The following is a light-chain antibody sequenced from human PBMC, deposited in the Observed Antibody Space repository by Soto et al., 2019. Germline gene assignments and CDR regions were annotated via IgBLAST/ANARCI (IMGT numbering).Light chain of an antibody. CDR1: QDIDRY. Sequence: DIQMTQFPSSLSASVGDRVTITCQASQDIDRYLNWYQRKPGQVPKLLIYDAFRLEPGVPSRFSATGSGTDFTFTITFLQPEDIATYYCQQYDDLPSFGPGTKVDIK. V-gene: IGKV1-33*01. CDR3: QQYDDLPS. J-gene: IGKJ3*01. CDR2: DAF.